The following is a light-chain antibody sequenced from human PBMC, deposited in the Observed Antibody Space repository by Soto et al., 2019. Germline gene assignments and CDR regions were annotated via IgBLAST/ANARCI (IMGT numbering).Light chain of an antibody. CDR3: QKYNSAPPT. V-gene: IGKV1-27*01. J-gene: IGKJ2*01. Sequence: DIQMTQSQSSLSASVGDRATITCRASQGISNYLAWYQQKPGKVPKLLIYAASTLQSGVPSRFSGSGSWTDFTLTISSLQPEDVETYYCQKYNSAPPTFGQGTKLEIK. CDR2: AAS. CDR1: QGISNY.